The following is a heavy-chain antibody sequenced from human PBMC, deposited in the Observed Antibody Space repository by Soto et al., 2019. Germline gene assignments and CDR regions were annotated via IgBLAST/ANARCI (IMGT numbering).Heavy chain of an antibody. D-gene: IGHD3-10*01. V-gene: IGHV1-18*01. J-gene: IGHJ4*02. CDR1: GYTFTSYG. CDR2: IGAYNGNT. CDR3: ARTPFGLPRAY. Sequence: QVQLVQSGAEVKKPGASVKVSCKASGYTFTSYGISWVRQPPGQGLEWMGGIGAYNGNTNYVQKLQGRVTMTTDTSTSTAYMELRSMRSDDTAVYYCARTPFGLPRAYWGQGTLVTVSS.